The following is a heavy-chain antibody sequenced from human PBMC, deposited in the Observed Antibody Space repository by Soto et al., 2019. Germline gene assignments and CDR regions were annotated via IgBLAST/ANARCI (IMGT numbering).Heavy chain of an antibody. CDR3: ARSRSCGWYNLDY. CDR2: IWYDGDNQ. D-gene: IGHD6-19*01. J-gene: IGHJ4*02. Sequence: QVQLVESGGGVVQPGRSLRLSCAASGFTFSTYAMHWVRQAPGKGLEWVAVIWYDGDNQYYADSVKGRFTISRDNSKNTLYLKMNSLRAEDTAVYYCARSRSCGWYNLDYWGQGTLVTVSS. V-gene: IGHV3-33*01. CDR1: GFTFSTYA.